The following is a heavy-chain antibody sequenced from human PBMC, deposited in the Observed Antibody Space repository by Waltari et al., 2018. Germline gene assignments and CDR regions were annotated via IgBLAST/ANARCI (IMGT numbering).Heavy chain of an antibody. Sequence: QLQLQESGPGLVKPSETLSLTCTVSGGSISSSSYYWGWIRQPPGKGLEWIGSIYYSGSTYYNPSLKSRVTISVDTSKNQFSLKLSSVTAADTAVYYCARGGGGGSFSEARWFDPWGQGTLVTVSS. CDR2: IYYSGST. V-gene: IGHV4-39*07. J-gene: IGHJ5*02. CDR1: GGSISSSSYY. D-gene: IGHD2-15*01. CDR3: ARGGGGGSFSEARWFDP.